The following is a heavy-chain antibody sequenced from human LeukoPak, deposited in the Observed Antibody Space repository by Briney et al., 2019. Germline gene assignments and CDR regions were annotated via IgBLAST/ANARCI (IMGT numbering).Heavy chain of an antibody. V-gene: IGHV1-18*01. Sequence: SVKVSCKASGYTFTSYGISWVRQAPGQGLEWMGWISAYNGNTNYAQKLQGRVTMTTDTSTSTAYMELRSLRSDDTAVYYCARDRGWGNYYDSSGYYLSGPSYWGQGTLVTVSS. CDR2: ISAYNGNT. J-gene: IGHJ4*02. CDR1: GYTFTSYG. CDR3: ARDRGWGNYYDSSGYYLSGPSY. D-gene: IGHD3-22*01.